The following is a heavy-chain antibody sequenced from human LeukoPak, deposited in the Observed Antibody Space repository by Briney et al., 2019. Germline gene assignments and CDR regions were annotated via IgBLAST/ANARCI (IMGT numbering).Heavy chain of an antibody. CDR2: ISYDGSNK. Sequence: PGGSLRLSCAASGFIFSNYAMHWVRQAPGKGLEWVAVISYDGSNKYYADSVKGRFTISRDNAKNTLYLQMNSLRAGDTAVYYCANVGGDCSSTSCYHYYYYMDVWGKGTTVTISS. CDR3: ANVGGDCSSTSCYHYYYYMDV. D-gene: IGHD2-2*01. V-gene: IGHV3-30*04. CDR1: GFIFSNYA. J-gene: IGHJ6*03.